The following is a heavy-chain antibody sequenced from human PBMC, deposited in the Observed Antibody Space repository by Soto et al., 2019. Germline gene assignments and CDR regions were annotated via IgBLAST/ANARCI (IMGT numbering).Heavy chain of an antibody. V-gene: IGHV4-4*07. CDR1: GGSLGSYY. D-gene: IGHD4-17*01. J-gene: IGHJ4*02. Sequence: KTSETLSLTCTVSGGSLGSYYWSWIRQPAGKGLEWIGRIYSSGSTNYNPSLKSRVTMSVDTSKNQFSLRLRSVTAADTAVYYCARTYGDPIIAYWGQGILVTVSS. CDR3: ARTYGDPIIAY. CDR2: IYSSGST.